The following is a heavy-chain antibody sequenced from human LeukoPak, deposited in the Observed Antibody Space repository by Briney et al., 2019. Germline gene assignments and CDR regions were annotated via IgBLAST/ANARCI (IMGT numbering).Heavy chain of an antibody. Sequence: GGSLRLSCAASGFTFSSFAMSWVRQAPGKGLEWVSVISCGGGNTYYADSVKGRFTISRDNSKNTVYLHMNSLRALDTAIYICTTPQLPPSYYHGGLYVWGQGTTVTVSS. CDR2: ISCGGGNT. V-gene: IGHV3-23*01. D-gene: IGHD1-1*01. CDR1: GFTFSSFA. CDR3: TTPQLPPSYYHGGLYV. J-gene: IGHJ6*02.